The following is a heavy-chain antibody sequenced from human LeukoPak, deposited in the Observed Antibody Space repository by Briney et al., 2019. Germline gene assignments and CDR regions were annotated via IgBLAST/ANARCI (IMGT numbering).Heavy chain of an antibody. V-gene: IGHV3-15*01. CDR2: IKSKTDGGTA. CDR3: TTDPDYYDSSGYYQSRDY. D-gene: IGHD3-22*01. Sequence: PGGSLRLSCAASGFTFSNAWMSWVRQAPGKGLEWVGRIKSKTDGGTADYAAPVKGRFTISRDDSKNTLYLQMNSLKTEDTAVYYCTTDPDYYDSSGYYQSRDYWGQGTLVTVSS. J-gene: IGHJ4*02. CDR1: GFTFSNAW.